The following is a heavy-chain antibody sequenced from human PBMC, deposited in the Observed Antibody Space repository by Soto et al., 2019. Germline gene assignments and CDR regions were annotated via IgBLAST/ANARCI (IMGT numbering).Heavy chain of an antibody. Sequence: GGSLRLSCAASGFTFSNAWMSWFRQAPGKGLEWVGRIKSKTDGGITDYAAPVKGRFTISRDDSKNTLYLQMNSLKTEDTAVYYCTTDVSSWYLFDYWGQGTLVTVSS. CDR3: TTDVSSWYLFDY. J-gene: IGHJ4*02. V-gene: IGHV3-15*01. CDR2: IKSKTDGGIT. D-gene: IGHD6-13*01. CDR1: GFTFSNAW.